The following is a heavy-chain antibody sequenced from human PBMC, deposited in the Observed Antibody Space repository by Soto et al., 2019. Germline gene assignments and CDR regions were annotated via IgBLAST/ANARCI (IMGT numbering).Heavy chain of an antibody. V-gene: IGHV1-18*01. J-gene: IGHJ3*02. D-gene: IGHD6-19*01. CDR1: GYTFTSYG. CDR3: AKDPGNIAVAGHDAFDI. CDR2: ISAYNGNT. Sequence: ASVKVSCKASGYTFTSYGISWVRQAPGQGLEWMGWISAYNGNTNYAQKLQGRVTMTTDTSTSTAYMELRSLRSDDTAVYYCAKDPGNIAVAGHDAFDIWGQGTMVTVSS.